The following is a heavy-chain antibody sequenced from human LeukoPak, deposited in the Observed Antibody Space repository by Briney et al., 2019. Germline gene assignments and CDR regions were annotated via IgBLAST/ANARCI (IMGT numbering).Heavy chain of an antibody. CDR2: IYYSGST. CDR3: ATASLGYCSSTSCYLDIVATISPYYFDY. D-gene: IGHD2-2*01. J-gene: IGHJ4*02. V-gene: IGHV4-39*01. Sequence: KPSETLSLTCAVYGGSFSSYYWGWIRQPPGKGLEWIGSIYYSGSTYYNPSLKSRVTISVDTSKNQFSLKLSSVTAADTAVYYCATASLGYCSSTSCYLDIVATISPYYFDYWGQGTLVTVSS. CDR1: GGSFSSYY.